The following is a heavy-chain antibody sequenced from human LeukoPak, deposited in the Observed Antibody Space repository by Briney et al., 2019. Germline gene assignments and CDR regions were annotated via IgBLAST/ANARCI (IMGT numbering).Heavy chain of an antibody. D-gene: IGHD3-10*01. Sequence: ASVKVSCKASGYTFTSYGISGVRQAPGQGLEWMGWISAYNGNTNYAQKLQGRVTMTTDTSTSTAYMELRSLRSDDTAVYYCARANYGSGSYYTGIWGQGTMVTVSS. CDR3: ARANYGSGSYYTGI. J-gene: IGHJ3*02. V-gene: IGHV1-18*01. CDR2: ISAYNGNT. CDR1: GYTFTSYG.